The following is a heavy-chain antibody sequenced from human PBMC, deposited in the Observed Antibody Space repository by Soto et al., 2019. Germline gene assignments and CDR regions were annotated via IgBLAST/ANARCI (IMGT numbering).Heavy chain of an antibody. V-gene: IGHV1-69*13. J-gene: IGHJ3*02. CDR2: IIPIFGTA. D-gene: IGHD3-22*01. CDR1: GGTFSSYA. Sequence: SVKVSCKASGGTFSSYAISWVRQAPGQGLEWMGGIIPIFGTANYAQKFQGRVTITADESTSTAYMELSSLGSEDTAVYYCARDLPYYYDSSGYDSFDIWGQGTMVTVSS. CDR3: ARDLPYYYDSSGYDSFDI.